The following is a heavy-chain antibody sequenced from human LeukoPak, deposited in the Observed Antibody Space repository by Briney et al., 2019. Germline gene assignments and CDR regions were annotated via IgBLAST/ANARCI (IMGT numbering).Heavy chain of an antibody. D-gene: IGHD2-21*02. Sequence: SSETLSLTCTVSGGSISSSYWSWVRQPPGKGLEWVGYIYYTGSTNYNPSLKSRVTISVDTSKNQFSLKLGSVTAADTAVYYCARGACGGDCYLVWGQGTLVTVSS. CDR2: IYYTGST. J-gene: IGHJ4*02. V-gene: IGHV4-59*01. CDR1: GGSISSSY. CDR3: ARGACGGDCYLV.